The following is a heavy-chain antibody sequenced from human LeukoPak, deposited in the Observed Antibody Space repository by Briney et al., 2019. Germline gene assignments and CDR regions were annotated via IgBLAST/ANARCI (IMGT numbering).Heavy chain of an antibody. CDR2: IYYTGST. V-gene: IGHV4-59*08. CDR3: ASTYGDYLGIY. D-gene: IGHD4-17*01. J-gene: IGHJ4*02. Sequence: PSETLSLTCTVSGGSISTYYWSWIRQPPGKGLEWIGYIYYTGSTNYNPSLQSRVTISVDMSKNQFSLRLSSVTAADTAVYYCASTYGDYLGIYWGQGTLVTVSS. CDR1: GGSISTYY.